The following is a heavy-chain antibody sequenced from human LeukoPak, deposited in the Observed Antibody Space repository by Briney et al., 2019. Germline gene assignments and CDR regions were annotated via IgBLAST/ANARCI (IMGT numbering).Heavy chain of an antibody. CDR2: ISYDGSNK. Sequence: GGSLRLSCAASGFTFSSYAMHWVRQAPGKGLEWVAVISYDGSNKYYADSVKGRFTISRDNSKNTLYLQMNSLRAEDTAVYYCARPSKQWLAGDYFDYWGQGTLVTVSS. V-gene: IGHV3-30-3*01. J-gene: IGHJ4*02. CDR3: ARPSKQWLAGDYFDY. D-gene: IGHD6-19*01. CDR1: GFTFSSYA.